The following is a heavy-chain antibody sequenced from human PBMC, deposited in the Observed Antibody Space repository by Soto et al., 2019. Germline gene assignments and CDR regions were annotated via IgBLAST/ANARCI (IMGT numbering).Heavy chain of an antibody. Sequence: SETLSLTCTVSGDSVSKYYWNWIRQPAGKGLEWIGRIHSTRSPNYNPSLKSRVTMSVDTSKNQFSLKLNLTSVTAADTAVYYCARSPAYGDYANLDTWGKGTLVTVSS. D-gene: IGHD4-17*01. V-gene: IGHV4-4*07. CDR2: IHSTRSP. CDR3: ARSPAYGDYANLDT. CDR1: GDSVSKYY. J-gene: IGHJ4*02.